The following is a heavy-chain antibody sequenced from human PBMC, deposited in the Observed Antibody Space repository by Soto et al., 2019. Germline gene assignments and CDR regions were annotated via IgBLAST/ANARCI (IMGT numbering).Heavy chain of an antibody. Sequence: SLRLSCIASDFTFNTYGMHWVRQSPFKVLEFVAVIWYDGSNKYYADSVKGRFTISRDNSKNTLYPQMNSLRAEDTAVYYCARGTTIYYYYYYMEVWGKGTTVTVSS. D-gene: IGHD3-3*01. J-gene: IGHJ6*03. CDR3: ARGTTIYYYYYYMEV. CDR2: IWYDGSNK. V-gene: IGHV3-33*01. CDR1: DFTFNTYG.